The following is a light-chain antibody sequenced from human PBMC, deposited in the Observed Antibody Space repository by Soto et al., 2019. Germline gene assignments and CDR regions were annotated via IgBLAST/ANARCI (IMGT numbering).Light chain of an antibody. J-gene: IGLJ2*01. CDR3: QSYDSTTFVL. CDR1: SGNIASNY. Sequence: NFMLTQPHSVSESPGKTVTISCTASSGNIASNYVQWYQQRPGSAPTILIYEDDERASGVPDRFSGSIDSSSNSASLTISGLKTEDEADYYFQSYDSTTFVLFGGGTKLTVL. CDR2: EDD. V-gene: IGLV6-57*02.